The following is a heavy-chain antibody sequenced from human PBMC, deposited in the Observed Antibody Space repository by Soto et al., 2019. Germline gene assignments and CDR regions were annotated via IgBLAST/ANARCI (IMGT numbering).Heavy chain of an antibody. Sequence: QVQLEESGPGLVKPSQTLSLTCPVSGGSFSSDSFIWSWVRQFPGKGLEWIGYIYYSGTTYYNPSLRSRVMMSVDTSKNQFSLHLSSVTAADTAVYYCARDHKWDGMDVWGQGATVTVSS. CDR1: GGSFSSDSFI. J-gene: IGHJ6*02. D-gene: IGHD1-26*01. CDR2: IYYSGTT. CDR3: ARDHKWDGMDV. V-gene: IGHV4-31*03.